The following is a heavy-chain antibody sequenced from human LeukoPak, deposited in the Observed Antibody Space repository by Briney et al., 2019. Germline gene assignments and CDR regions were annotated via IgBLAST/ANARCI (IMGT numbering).Heavy chain of an antibody. CDR2: ISYDGSTK. CDR3: ARERQGTGGFDY. D-gene: IGHD1-1*01. J-gene: IGHJ4*02. V-gene: IGHV3-30-3*01. Sequence: GRSLRLSCAASGFTFNTYATHWVRQAPGKGLEWVAVISYDGSTKYYADSVKGRFTISRDNSKNTVYLQMNSLRAEDTAVYYCARERQGTGGFDYWGQGTLVTVSS. CDR1: GFTFNTYA.